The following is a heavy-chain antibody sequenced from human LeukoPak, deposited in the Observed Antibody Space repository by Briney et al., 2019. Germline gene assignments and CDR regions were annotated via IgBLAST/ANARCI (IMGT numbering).Heavy chain of an antibody. CDR2: IYYSGST. CDR3: ARDYYDSSGSV. D-gene: IGHD3-22*01. Sequence: SETLSLTCIVSGGSISSISSNNYHWGWIRQPPGKGLEWIGSIYYSGSTYYNPSLKSRVTISVDTSKNQFSLKLSSVTAADTAVYYCARDYYDSSGSVWGQGTMVTVSS. CDR1: GGSISSISSNNYH. J-gene: IGHJ3*01. V-gene: IGHV4-39*07.